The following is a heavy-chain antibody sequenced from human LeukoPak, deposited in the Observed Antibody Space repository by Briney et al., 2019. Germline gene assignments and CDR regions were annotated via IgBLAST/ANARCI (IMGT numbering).Heavy chain of an antibody. CDR1: GFTVSSNY. J-gene: IGHJ4*02. D-gene: IGHD6-19*01. Sequence: PGGSLRLSCGASGFTVSSNYMSWVRQAPGKGLEWVSVIYSGGSTYYADSVKGRFTISRDNSKNTLYLQMNSLRAEDTAVYYCARVSSGWRDFDYWGQGTLVTVSS. CDR2: IYSGGST. CDR3: ARVSSGWRDFDY. V-gene: IGHV3-53*01.